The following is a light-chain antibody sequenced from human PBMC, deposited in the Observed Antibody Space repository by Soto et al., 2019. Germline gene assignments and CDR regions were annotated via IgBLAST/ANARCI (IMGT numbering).Light chain of an antibody. Sequence: IQMTQSPSTLSASVGDRVTITCRASHHIDAWLAWYQQKPGKAPKVLIYKASILESGVPSRFSGSGSGTEFTLTISSLQPDDSATYYCQQHSNYPLTFGGGTKVAIK. CDR1: HHIDAW. CDR3: QQHSNYPLT. CDR2: KAS. J-gene: IGKJ4*01. V-gene: IGKV1-5*03.